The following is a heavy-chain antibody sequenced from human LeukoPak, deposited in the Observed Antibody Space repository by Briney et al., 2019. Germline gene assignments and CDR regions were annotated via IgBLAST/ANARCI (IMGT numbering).Heavy chain of an antibody. CDR2: IFGSGNGT. CDR1: GFTLRTYA. D-gene: IGHD5-24*01. V-gene: IGHV3-23*05. CDR3: AKRTMSAFDS. J-gene: IGHJ4*02. Sequence: GGSLRLSCTASGFTLRTYAMNGVRQAPGRGLEGLSGIFGSGNGTYYADSVKGRFTIYRDNSKNMVYLQMNSLTVEDAATYYCAKRTMSAFDSWGQGTLLTVSS.